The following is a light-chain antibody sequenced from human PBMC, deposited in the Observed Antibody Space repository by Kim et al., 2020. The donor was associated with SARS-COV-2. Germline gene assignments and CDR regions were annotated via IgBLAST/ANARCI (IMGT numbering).Light chain of an antibody. Sequence: QSVLTQPPSASGTPGQRVTISCSGSGSNIGSNTVNWYQQLPGTAPKLLIYSNNQRPSGAPDRFSGTKSGTSASLAISGLQSEDEADYYCTAWDDSLNGWVFGGGTQLTVL. CDR1: GSNIGSNT. CDR2: SNN. J-gene: IGLJ3*02. CDR3: TAWDDSLNGWV. V-gene: IGLV1-44*01.